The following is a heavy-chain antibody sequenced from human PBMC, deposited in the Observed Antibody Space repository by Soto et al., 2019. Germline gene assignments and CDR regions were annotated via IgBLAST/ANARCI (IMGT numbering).Heavy chain of an antibody. Sequence: GASVKVSCKASGYTFTSYGISWVRQAPGQGLEWMGWISAYNGNTNYAQKLQGRVTMTTDTSTSTAYMELRSLRSDDTAVYYCASFPSTDIVVVPAAMRGFDPWGQGTLVTVSS. CDR2: ISAYNGNT. J-gene: IGHJ5*02. D-gene: IGHD2-2*01. CDR3: ASFPSTDIVVVPAAMRGFDP. V-gene: IGHV1-18*01. CDR1: GYTFTSYG.